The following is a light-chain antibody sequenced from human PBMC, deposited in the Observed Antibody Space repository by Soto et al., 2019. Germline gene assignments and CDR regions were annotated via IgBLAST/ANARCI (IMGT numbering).Light chain of an antibody. CDR3: QQYYITPPT. CDR1: QSVLYSSNNKNY. V-gene: IGKV4-1*01. Sequence: DIVMTQSPDSLAVSLGERPTINCKSSQSVLYSSNNKNYLAWYQQKPGQPPKLLIYWASTRESGVPDRFSGSGSGTDFSLTISSLQAEEVAVYHCQQYYITPPTFGQGTKLEIK. J-gene: IGKJ2*01. CDR2: WAS.